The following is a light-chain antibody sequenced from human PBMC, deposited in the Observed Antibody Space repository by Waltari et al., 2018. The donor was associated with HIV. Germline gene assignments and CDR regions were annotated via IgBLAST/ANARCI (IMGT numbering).Light chain of an antibody. V-gene: IGLV3-9*01. CDR2: DNN. CDR1: NLASKD. CDR3: QVWDSDTGV. Sequence: SYELTQTPSVSVSLGQTATVACGGDNLASKDVHWYQQKPGRPPVLVIYDNNKRPPVVPGRFSGFNSGITATLTISEAQGDDEADYYWQVWDSDTGVFGSGTKVTVL. J-gene: IGLJ1*01.